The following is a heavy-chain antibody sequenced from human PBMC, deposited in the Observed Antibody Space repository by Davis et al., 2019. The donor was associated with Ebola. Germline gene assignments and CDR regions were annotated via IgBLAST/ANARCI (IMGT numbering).Heavy chain of an antibody. V-gene: IGHV3-30*18. D-gene: IGHD1-26*01. CDR2: ISFDGNSK. CDR3: AKSPWAFLRSRFFDL. J-gene: IGHJ4*02. CDR1: GFSLSTYG. Sequence: PGGSLRLSCTASGFSLSTYGMHWVRQAPDKGLEWVAVISFDGNSKSSADSVKGRFTISRNNSNNTVFLQMNSLIVEDTARYYCAKSPWAFLRSRFFDLWGQGTPVTVSS.